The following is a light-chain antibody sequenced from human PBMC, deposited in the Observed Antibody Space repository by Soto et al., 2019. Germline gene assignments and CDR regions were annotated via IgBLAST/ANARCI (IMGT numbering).Light chain of an antibody. CDR3: QSYDSTLSARYV. V-gene: IGLV2-14*01. CDR2: EVS. Sequence: QSVLTQPASVSGSPGQSITISCTGTSNDVGGYNYVSWYQQHPGKAPKLMIYEVSNWPSGVSNRFSGSKSGNTASLTISGLQAEDEADYYCQSYDSTLSARYVFGTGTKLTVL. J-gene: IGLJ1*01. CDR1: SNDVGGYNY.